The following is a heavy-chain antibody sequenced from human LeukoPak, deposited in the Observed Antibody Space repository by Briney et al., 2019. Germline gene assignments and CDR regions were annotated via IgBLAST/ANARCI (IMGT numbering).Heavy chain of an antibody. V-gene: IGHV3-21*04. J-gene: IGHJ6*02. Sequence: GGSLRLSCAASGFTFSSYSMNWVRQAPGKGLEWVSSISSSSSYIYYADSVKGRFTISRDNAKNSLYLQMNSLRSEDTAVYYCNSGSYHYHGVDVWGQGTTVTVSS. D-gene: IGHD1-26*01. CDR1: GFTFSSYS. CDR2: ISSSSSYI. CDR3: NSGSYHYHGVDV.